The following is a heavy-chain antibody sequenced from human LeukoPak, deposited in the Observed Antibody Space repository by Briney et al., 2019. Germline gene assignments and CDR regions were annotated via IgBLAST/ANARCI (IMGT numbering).Heavy chain of an antibody. D-gene: IGHD3-10*01. CDR3: ARGSGRLAQEDYYYGMDV. CDR2: IYYSGST. J-gene: IGHJ6*02. CDR1: GGSISSGGYY. V-gene: IGHV4-31*03. Sequence: SETLSLTCTVSGGSISSGGYYWSWIRQHPGKGLEWLGYIYYSGSTYYNPSLKSRVTISVDTSKNQFSLKLSSVTAADTAVYYCARGSGRLAQEDYYYGMDVWGQGTTVTVSS.